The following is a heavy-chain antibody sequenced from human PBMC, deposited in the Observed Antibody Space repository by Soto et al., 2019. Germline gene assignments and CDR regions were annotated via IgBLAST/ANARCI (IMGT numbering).Heavy chain of an antibody. CDR3: ARSNVFITMIVVNWFDP. J-gene: IGHJ5*02. CDR1: GGSISGSSYY. V-gene: IGHV4-39*01. D-gene: IGHD3-22*01. CDR2: IYYSGST. Sequence: SETLSLTCTVSGGSISGSSYYWGWIRQPPGKGLEWIGSIYYSGSTYYNPSLKSRVTISVDTSKNQFSLKLSSVTAADTAVYYCARSNVFITMIVVNWFDPWGQGTLVTVSS.